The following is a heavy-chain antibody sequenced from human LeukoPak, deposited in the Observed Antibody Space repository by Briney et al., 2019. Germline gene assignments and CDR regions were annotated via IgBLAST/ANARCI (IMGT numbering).Heavy chain of an antibody. D-gene: IGHD4-17*01. CDR1: GFTVSSNY. Sequence: GGSLRLSCAASGFTVSSNYMSWVRQAPGKGLEWVSVIYSGGSTYYADSVKGRFTISRDNSKNTLYLQMNSLRAEDTAVYYCARDAYGYGDPYYFDYWGQGTLVTVSS. V-gene: IGHV3-53*01. J-gene: IGHJ4*02. CDR3: ARDAYGYGDPYYFDY. CDR2: IYSGGST.